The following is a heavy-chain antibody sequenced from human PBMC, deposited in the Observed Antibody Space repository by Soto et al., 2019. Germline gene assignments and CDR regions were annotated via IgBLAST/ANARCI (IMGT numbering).Heavy chain of an antibody. CDR1: GFTFSSYG. D-gene: IGHD2-2*01. CDR3: ARDGIVVVTAAENYDFDY. V-gene: IGHV3-33*01. J-gene: IGHJ4*02. CDR2: IWYDGSNK. Sequence: ESGGGVVQPGRSLRLSCAASGFTFSSYGMHWVRQAPGKGLEWVAVIWYDGSNKYYADSVKGRFTISRDNSKNTLYLQMNSLRAEDTAVYYCARDGIVVVTAAENYDFDYWGQGTLVTVSS.